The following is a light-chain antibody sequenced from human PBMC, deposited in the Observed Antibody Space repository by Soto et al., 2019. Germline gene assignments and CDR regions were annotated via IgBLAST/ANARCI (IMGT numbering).Light chain of an antibody. CDR1: SSNIGSYY. CDR3: ADWDDRLRAVL. Sequence: QSVLTQPPSASVTPGQRVTISCSGSSSNIGSYYVYWYQQLPGTAPKLLIFGDNQRPSGVPDRLSASKSGTSASLAISGLRSEDEADYYCADWDDRLRAVLFGGGTKLTVL. CDR2: GDN. J-gene: IGLJ2*01. V-gene: IGLV1-47*02.